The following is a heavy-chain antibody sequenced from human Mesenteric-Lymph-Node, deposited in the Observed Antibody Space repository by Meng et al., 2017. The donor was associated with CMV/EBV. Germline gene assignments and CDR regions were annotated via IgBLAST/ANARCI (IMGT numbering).Heavy chain of an antibody. Sequence: SVKVSCKASGGTFSSYAISWVRQAPGQGLEWMGGIIPIFGTANYAQKFQGRVTITTDESTSTAYMELSSLRSEDTAVYYCARERGGKTHTGNNYYYYYGMDVWGQGTTVTVSS. D-gene: IGHD3-16*01. V-gene: IGHV1-69*05. CDR2: IIPIFGTA. CDR1: GGTFSSYA. J-gene: IGHJ6*02. CDR3: ARERGGKTHTGNNYYYYYGMDV.